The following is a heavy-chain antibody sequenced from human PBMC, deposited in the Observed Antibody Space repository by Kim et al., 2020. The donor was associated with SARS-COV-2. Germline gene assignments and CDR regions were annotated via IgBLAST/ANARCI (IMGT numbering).Heavy chain of an antibody. CDR3: ARVENRVRGVKFGDY. J-gene: IGHJ4*02. CDR2: ISSSSSYI. CDR1: GFTFSSYS. D-gene: IGHD3-10*01. V-gene: IGHV3-21*01. Sequence: GGSLRLSCAASGFTFSSYSMNWVRQAPGKGLEWVSSISSSSSYIYYADSVKGRVTISRDNAKNSLYLQMNSLRAEDAAVYYCARVENRVRGVKFGDYWGQGTLVTVSS.